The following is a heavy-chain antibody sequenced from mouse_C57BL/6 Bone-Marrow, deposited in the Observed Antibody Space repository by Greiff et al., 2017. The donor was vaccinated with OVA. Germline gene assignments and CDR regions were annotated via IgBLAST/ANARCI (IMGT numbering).Heavy chain of an antibody. CDR3: ARTGYFDY. Sequence: QVQLQQPGAELVKPGASVKLSCKASGYTFTSYWMHWVKQRPGQGLEWIGEIDPSDSYTNYNQKFKGKSTLTVDKSSSTAYMQLSSLTSEDSAVYYCARTGYFDYWGQGTTLTVSS. V-gene: IGHV1-69*01. J-gene: IGHJ2*01. CDR1: GYTFTSYW. CDR2: IDPSDSYT. D-gene: IGHD4-1*01.